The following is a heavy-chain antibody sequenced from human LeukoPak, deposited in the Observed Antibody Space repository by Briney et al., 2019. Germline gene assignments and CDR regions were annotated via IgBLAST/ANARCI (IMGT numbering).Heavy chain of an antibody. CDR2: IYYSGST. CDR1: GGSIGSYY. D-gene: IGHD2-2*02. V-gene: IGHV4-59*01. Sequence: SETLSLTCTVSGGSIGSYYWSWIRQPPGKGLEWIGYIYYSGSTNYNPSLKSRVTISVDTSKNQFSLKLSSVTAADTAVYYCARDCSSTSCYMSGRAFDIWGQGTMVTVSS. J-gene: IGHJ3*02. CDR3: ARDCSSTSCYMSGRAFDI.